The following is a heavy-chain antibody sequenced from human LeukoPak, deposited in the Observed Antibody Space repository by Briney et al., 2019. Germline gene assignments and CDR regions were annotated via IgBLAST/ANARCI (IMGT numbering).Heavy chain of an antibody. D-gene: IGHD4-23*01. CDR2: ISDSGSYT. V-gene: IGHV3-11*03. J-gene: IGHJ4*02. CDR3: ARTVGRGPGGHFDY. Sequence: GGSLRLSCAASGFSYRGYYMSWIRQAPGKGLEWVAYISDSGSYTNYADSVRGRFTISRDNAKKSLFLQMIDLRPEDAAVYYCARTVGRGPGGHFDYWGQGALVTVSS. CDR1: GFSYRGYY.